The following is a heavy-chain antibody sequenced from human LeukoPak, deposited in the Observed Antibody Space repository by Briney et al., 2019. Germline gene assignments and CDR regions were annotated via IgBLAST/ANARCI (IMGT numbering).Heavy chain of an antibody. CDR2: INPNSGGI. CDR1: GYIFPGHY. J-gene: IGHJ4*02. D-gene: IGHD3-22*01. V-gene: IGHV1-2*02. Sequence: ASVKVSCKASGYIFPGHYMHWVRQAPGQGLEWMGWINPNSGGINYAQKFQGRVTMTRDTSTSTAYMELSRLSSDDTAVYYCARDSIGVDYYDSSGYYPTHDWGQGTLVTVSS. CDR3: ARDSIGVDYYDSSGYYPTHD.